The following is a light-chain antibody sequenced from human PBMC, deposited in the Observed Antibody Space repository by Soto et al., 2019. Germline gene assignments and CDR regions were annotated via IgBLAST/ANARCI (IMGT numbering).Light chain of an antibody. CDR3: QQYNNWPPWT. V-gene: IGKV3-15*01. Sequence: EIVMTQSPAILSVSPGERATLSCRASQSVSDNLAWNQQKHGQAPRLLIYGASTRATGIPERFSGSGSGTECTLTISSLQYEDFAVYYCQQYNNWPPWTFGQGTKVEIK. J-gene: IGKJ1*01. CDR2: GAS. CDR1: QSVSDN.